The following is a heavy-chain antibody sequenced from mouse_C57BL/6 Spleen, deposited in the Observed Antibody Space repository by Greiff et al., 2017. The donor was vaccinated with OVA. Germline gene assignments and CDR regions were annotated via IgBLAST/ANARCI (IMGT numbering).Heavy chain of an antibody. CDR3: ARDSSEAY. CDR1: GYTFTSYW. Sequence: QVQLKQPGAELVRPGTSVKLSCKASGYTFTSYWMHWVKQRPGQGLEWIGVIDPSDSYTNYNQKFKGKATLTVDTSSSTAYMQLSSLTSEDSAVYYCARDSSEAYWGQGTLVTVSA. D-gene: IGHD3-2*02. J-gene: IGHJ3*01. V-gene: IGHV1-59*01. CDR2: IDPSDSYT.